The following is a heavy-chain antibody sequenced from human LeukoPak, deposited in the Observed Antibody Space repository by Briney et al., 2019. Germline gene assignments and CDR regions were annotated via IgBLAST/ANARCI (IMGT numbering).Heavy chain of an antibody. V-gene: IGHV3-23*01. CDR1: GFSFSSYA. CDR2: IRGGGDTT. Sequence: PGGSLRLSCAASGFSFSSYAMTWVRQAPGKGLEWVSAIRGGGDTTYCADAVKGRFAISRDNSKNTLFLQMNSLRAEDTAVYYCAKVRTTYYYDTSECFDYWGQGTLVTVSS. CDR3: AKVRTTYYYDTSECFDY. J-gene: IGHJ4*02. D-gene: IGHD3-22*01.